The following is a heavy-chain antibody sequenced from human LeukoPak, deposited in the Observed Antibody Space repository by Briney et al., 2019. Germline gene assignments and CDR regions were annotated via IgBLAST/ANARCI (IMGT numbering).Heavy chain of an antibody. V-gene: IGHV3-30*02. CDR3: AKPDRMVRGVIGPYYFDY. D-gene: IGHD3-10*01. Sequence: PGGSLRLSCAASGFTFSSYGMHWVRQAPGKGLEWVAFIRYDGSNKYYADSVKGRFTISRDNAKNSLYLQMNSLRAEDTALYYCAKPDRMVRGVIGPYYFDYWGQGTLATVSS. CDR2: IRYDGSNK. CDR1: GFTFSSYG. J-gene: IGHJ4*02.